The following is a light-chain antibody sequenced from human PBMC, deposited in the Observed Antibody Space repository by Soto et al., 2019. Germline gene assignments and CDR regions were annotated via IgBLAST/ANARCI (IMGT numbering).Light chain of an antibody. J-gene: IGKJ1*01. CDR3: QQYNGYPWT. CDR1: QSISSW. V-gene: IGKV1-5*03. Sequence: DIQMTQSPSTLSASVGDRVTITCRASQSISSWLAWYQQQPGKAPKLLIYKASTLQSGAPSRFSGGGSGTEFTLTISSLQPDDFATYYCQQYNGYPWTFGQGTKVEIK. CDR2: KAS.